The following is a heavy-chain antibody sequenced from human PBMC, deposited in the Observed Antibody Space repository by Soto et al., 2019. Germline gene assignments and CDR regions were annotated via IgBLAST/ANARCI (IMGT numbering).Heavy chain of an antibody. CDR2: INHSGST. CDR3: ARTTAVPNTLRSRYFFDY. D-gene: IGHD4-17*01. CDR1: GGSFSGYY. Sequence: SETLSLTCAVYGGSFSGYYWSWIRQPPGKGLEWIGEINHSGSTNYNPSLKSRVTISVDTSKNQFSLKLSSVTAADTAVYYCARTTAVPNTLRSRYFFDYWGQGTLVTVSS. V-gene: IGHV4-34*01. J-gene: IGHJ4*02.